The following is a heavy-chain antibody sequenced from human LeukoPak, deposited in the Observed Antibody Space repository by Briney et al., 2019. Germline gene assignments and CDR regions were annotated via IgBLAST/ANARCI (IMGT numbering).Heavy chain of an antibody. CDR3: ARHADGSGSYYNWFDP. CDR2: IYYIGST. V-gene: IGHV4-59*08. Sequence: SETLSLTCTVSGGTISSYYWSWLRQPPGKGLEWIGYIYYIGSTNYNPSLISRVTISVDTSKNQFSLKMSSVTAADTAVYYCARHADGSGSYYNWFDPWGQGTLVTVSS. J-gene: IGHJ5*02. CDR1: GGTISSYY. D-gene: IGHD3-10*01.